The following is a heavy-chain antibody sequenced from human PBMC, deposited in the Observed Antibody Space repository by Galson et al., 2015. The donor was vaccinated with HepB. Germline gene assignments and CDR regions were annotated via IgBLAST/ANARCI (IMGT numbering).Heavy chain of an antibody. J-gene: IGHJ5*02. CDR3: ARDQTAYNFWSGYFWFDP. CDR1: GFTFSGYG. D-gene: IGHD3-3*01. Sequence: SLRLSCAASGFTFSGYGLHWVRQAPGKGLEWVSFISYDGNKKSYVDSVKGRFTIFRDNPKNTVYLQMNSLRSEDTAVYYCARDQTAYNFWSGYFWFDPWGQGTLVTVSS. V-gene: IGHV3-30-3*01. CDR2: ISYDGNKK.